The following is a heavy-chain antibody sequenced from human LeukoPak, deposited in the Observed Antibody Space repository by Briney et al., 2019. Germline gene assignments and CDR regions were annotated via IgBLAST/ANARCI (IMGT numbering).Heavy chain of an antibody. V-gene: IGHV4-59*12. Sequence: PSETLSLTCSVSGGSISTYYWTWLRQTPGKGLEWIGYSHYSGSTNYNPSLKSRVTISVDTSKNQFSLKLSSVTAADTAVYYCARGKGFSRSGWYLDYWGQGTLVTVSS. CDR1: GGSISTYY. CDR3: ARGKGFSRSGWYLDY. D-gene: IGHD6-19*01. CDR2: SHYSGST. J-gene: IGHJ4*02.